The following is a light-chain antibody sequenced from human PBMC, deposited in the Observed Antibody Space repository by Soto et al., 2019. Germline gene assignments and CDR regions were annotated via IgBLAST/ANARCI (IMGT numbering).Light chain of an antibody. J-gene: IGKJ1*01. CDR3: QQYNSYSRT. V-gene: IGKV1-5*03. Sequence: DIQMTQSPSTLSASVGDRATITCRASQSISSWLAWYQQKPGKAPKLLIYKASSVESGVPSRFSGSGSGTEFTLTISSLQPDDFATYYCQQYNSYSRTFGQGTKVEIK. CDR2: KAS. CDR1: QSISSW.